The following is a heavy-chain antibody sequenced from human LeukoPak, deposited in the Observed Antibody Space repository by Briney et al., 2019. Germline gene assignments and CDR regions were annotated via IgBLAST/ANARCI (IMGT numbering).Heavy chain of an antibody. CDR1: GGSISSYY. CDR3: ARENAYGSGSYYNGDSWFDP. J-gene: IGHJ5*02. Sequence: PSETLSLTCTVSGGSISSYYWSWIRPPAGKGLEWIGRIYTSGSTNYNPSLKSRVTMSVDTSKNQFSLKLSSVTAADTAVYYCARENAYGSGSYYNGDSWFDPWGQGTLVTVSS. CDR2: IYTSGST. D-gene: IGHD3-10*01. V-gene: IGHV4-4*07.